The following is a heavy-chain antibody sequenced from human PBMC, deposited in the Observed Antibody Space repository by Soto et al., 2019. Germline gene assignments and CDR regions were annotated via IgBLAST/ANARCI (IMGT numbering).Heavy chain of an antibody. Sequence: ASVKVSCKASGYTFTSYGISWVRQAPGQGLEWMGWISAYNGNTNYAQKLQGRVTMTTDTSTSTAYMELRSLRSDDTAVYYCARVKQQLVRWWFDPWGPGTLVTVSS. D-gene: IGHD6-13*01. CDR3: ARVKQQLVRWWFDP. J-gene: IGHJ5*02. V-gene: IGHV1-18*01. CDR2: ISAYNGNT. CDR1: GYTFTSYG.